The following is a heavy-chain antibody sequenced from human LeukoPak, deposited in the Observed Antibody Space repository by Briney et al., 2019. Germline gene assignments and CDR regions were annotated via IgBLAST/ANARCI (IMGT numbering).Heavy chain of an antibody. Sequence: SETLSLTCAVSGYSISSSNYWVWIRQPPGKGLEWIGHIYYSGGIYYNPSLKSRVTMSVDTSKNQFSLKLSSVTAVDTAVYYCARKATTGPTKAAFDIWGQGTMVTVSS. V-gene: IGHV4-28*05. D-gene: IGHD4-17*01. CDR1: GYSISSSNY. CDR2: IYYSGGI. J-gene: IGHJ3*02. CDR3: ARKATTGPTKAAFDI.